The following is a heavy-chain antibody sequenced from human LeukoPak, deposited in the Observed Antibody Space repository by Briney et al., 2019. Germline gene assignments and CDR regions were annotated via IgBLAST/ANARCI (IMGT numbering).Heavy chain of an antibody. J-gene: IGHJ4*02. Sequence: ASVKVSCKASGYDFTSVGITWVRQAPGQGLEWMGWISPYNGNTRYIQKLQGRVTMTTDTSTSTAYMELRSLRFDDTAVYYCARAGSGSGWYFDYWGQGTLVTVSS. CDR1: GYDFTSVG. CDR2: ISPYNGNT. D-gene: IGHD6-19*01. V-gene: IGHV1-18*01. CDR3: ARAGSGSGWYFDY.